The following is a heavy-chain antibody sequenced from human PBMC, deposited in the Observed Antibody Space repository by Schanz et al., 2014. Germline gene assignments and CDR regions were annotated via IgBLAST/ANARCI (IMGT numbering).Heavy chain of an antibody. CDR1: GFTFSSYA. J-gene: IGHJ6*02. D-gene: IGHD6-6*01. V-gene: IGHV3-21*01. CDR3: VREGSSSPDCCYYNGMDV. CDR2: ISSTSTYI. Sequence: VQLVESGGGVVQPGRSLRLSCAASGFTFSSYAMHWVRQAPGKGLEWVSSISSTSTYINYADSVKGRFTISRDNAKNSLHLQMNSLRAEDTAVYYCVREGSSSPDCCYYNGMDVWGQGTTVTVSS.